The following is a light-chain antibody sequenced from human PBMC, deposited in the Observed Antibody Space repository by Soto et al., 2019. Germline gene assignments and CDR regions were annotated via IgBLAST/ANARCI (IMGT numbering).Light chain of an antibody. J-gene: IGLJ1*01. V-gene: IGLV2-14*01. CDR1: SSDIGFYNY. CDR3: SSYSTSFFYV. Sequence: QSVLTQPASVSGSPGQSITISCTGTSSDIGFYNYVSWYQQSPGKAPNLLIYGVTNRPSGISYRFSGSKSGSTASLTIYGLRDEDEADYYCSSYSTSFFYVFGTGTKVTV. CDR2: GVT.